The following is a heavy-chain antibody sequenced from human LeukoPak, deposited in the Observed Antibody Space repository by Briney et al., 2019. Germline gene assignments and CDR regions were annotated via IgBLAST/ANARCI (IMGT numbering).Heavy chain of an antibody. D-gene: IGHD2-8*01. Sequence: SETLSLTCAVYGGSFSGYYWGWIRQPPGKGLEWIGEINHSGSTNYNPSLKSRVTISVDTSKNQFSLKLSSVTAADTAVYYCARAGRVLMVYATHNWYFDLWGRGTLVTVSS. CDR3: ARAGRVLMVYATHNWYFDL. CDR1: GGSFSGYY. J-gene: IGHJ2*01. V-gene: IGHV4-34*01. CDR2: INHSGST.